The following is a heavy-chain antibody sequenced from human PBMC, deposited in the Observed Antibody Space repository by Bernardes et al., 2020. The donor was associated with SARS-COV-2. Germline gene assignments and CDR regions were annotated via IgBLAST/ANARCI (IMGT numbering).Heavy chain of an antibody. V-gene: IGHV3-13*01. D-gene: IGHD6-13*01. CDR2: ISSGGDT. CDR1: GFTFSTYD. J-gene: IGHJ5*02. Sequence: GGSLRLSCAASGFTFSTYDMHWVRQVTGRGLEWVSAISSGGDTYYAGSVKGRFTISRQNAKNSLYLEMNSLTAGDTAVYYCARAIAGTDWFDPWGQGTLVTVSS. CDR3: ARAIAGTDWFDP.